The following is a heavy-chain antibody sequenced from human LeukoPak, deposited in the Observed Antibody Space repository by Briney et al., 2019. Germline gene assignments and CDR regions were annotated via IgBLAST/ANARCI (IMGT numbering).Heavy chain of an antibody. J-gene: IGHJ6*02. CDR1: GYSFTSYW. Sequence: GESLKISCKGSGYSFTSYWIGWVRQMPGKGLEWMVIIYPGDSDTRYSPSFQGQVTISADKSISTAYLQWSSLKASDTAMYYCARRPGPRASYYYYGMDVWGQGTTVTVSS. CDR2: IYPGDSDT. CDR3: ARRPGPRASYYYYGMDV. V-gene: IGHV5-51*01.